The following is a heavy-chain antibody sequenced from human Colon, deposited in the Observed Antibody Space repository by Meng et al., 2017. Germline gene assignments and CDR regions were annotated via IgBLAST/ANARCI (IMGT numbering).Heavy chain of an antibody. Sequence: QVELQESGPGLVEPSRTLSLTCAVSGGSISSSNYWSWVRQPPGKGLEWIGQIYLSGSPSYNPSLESRVTISVDKSKNQLSLRLTSVTAADTAIYYCARHGGWHFDYWGQGTLVTVSS. J-gene: IGHJ4*02. CDR1: GGSISSSNY. CDR3: ARHGGWHFDY. V-gene: IGHV4-4*02. D-gene: IGHD6-19*01. CDR2: IYLSGSP.